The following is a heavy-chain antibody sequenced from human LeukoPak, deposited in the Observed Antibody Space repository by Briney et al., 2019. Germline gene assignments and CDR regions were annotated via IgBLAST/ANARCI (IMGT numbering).Heavy chain of an antibody. D-gene: IGHD5-12*01. J-gene: IGHJ4*02. V-gene: IGHV4-59*12. Sequence: SETLSLTCTVSGASISIYYWGWIRQPPGRGLEWVGYIYSSGSTYYNRSLKSRFPISVDTSKDQFSLKLSSVTAGDSAVYYWARGGGGYSGYVRPFDYWGQGTLVTVSS. CDR2: IYSSGST. CDR1: GASISIYY. CDR3: ARGGGGYSGYVRPFDY.